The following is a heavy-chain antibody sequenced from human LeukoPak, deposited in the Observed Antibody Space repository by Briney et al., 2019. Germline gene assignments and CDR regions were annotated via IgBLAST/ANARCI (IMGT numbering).Heavy chain of an antibody. Sequence: ESLKISCKGSGYNFTSYSIGWVRQMPGKGLELMGIIYPSASETRYSPSFRGQVTISPHKSITTAYLQWGGLKASDTAMYFCARVIALAVSDTRGWFDPWGQGTLVTVSS. V-gene: IGHV5-51*01. J-gene: IGHJ5*02. D-gene: IGHD6-19*01. CDR1: GYNFTSYS. CDR2: IYPSASET. CDR3: ARVIALAVSDTRGWFDP.